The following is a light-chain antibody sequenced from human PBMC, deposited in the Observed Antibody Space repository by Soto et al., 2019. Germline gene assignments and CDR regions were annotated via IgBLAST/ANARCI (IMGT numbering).Light chain of an antibody. CDR1: QGISSS. Sequence: DVQLTQSPSFLSASVGDRVTITCRASQGISSSLAWYQQKPGKAPKLLIYAASTLQSGVPSRFSGSGSGTAFTLTISSLQPEDFATYYCQHVNSYPSFTFGPGTKVDIK. CDR3: QHVNSYPSFT. V-gene: IGKV1-9*01. J-gene: IGKJ3*01. CDR2: AAS.